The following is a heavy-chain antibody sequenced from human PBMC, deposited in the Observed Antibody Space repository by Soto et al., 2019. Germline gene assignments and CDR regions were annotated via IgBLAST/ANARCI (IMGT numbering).Heavy chain of an antibody. J-gene: IGHJ4*02. V-gene: IGHV4-39*01. CDR3: ARPSGTYLYYFDY. CDR1: GGSISSSSYY. Sequence: QLQLQESGPGLVKPSETLSRTCTVSGGSISSSSYYWGWIRQPPGKGLEWIGSIYYSGSTYYNPSLKSRVTISVDTSKNQFSLKLSSVTASDTALYYCARPSGTYLYYFDYWGQGTLVTVSS. CDR2: IYYSGST. D-gene: IGHD1-26*01.